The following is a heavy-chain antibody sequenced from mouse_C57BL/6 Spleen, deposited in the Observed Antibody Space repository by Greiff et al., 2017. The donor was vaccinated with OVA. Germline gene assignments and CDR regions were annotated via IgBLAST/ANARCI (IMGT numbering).Heavy chain of an antibody. CDR3: ARGGLLPFAY. Sequence: VQLQQSGPGLVKPSQSLSLTCSVTGYSITSGYYWNWIRQFPGNKLEWMGYISYDGSNNYNPSLKNRISITRDTSKNQFFLKLNSVTTEDTATYYCARGGLLPFAYWGQGTLVTVSA. J-gene: IGHJ3*01. V-gene: IGHV3-6*01. CDR2: ISYDGSN. D-gene: IGHD2-3*01. CDR1: GYSITSGYY.